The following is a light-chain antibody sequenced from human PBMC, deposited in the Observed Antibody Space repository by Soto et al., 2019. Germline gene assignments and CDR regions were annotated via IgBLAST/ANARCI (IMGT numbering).Light chain of an antibody. V-gene: IGKV1-5*01. CDR3: QQHYIHWT. CDR1: QNINRL. J-gene: IGKJ1*01. Sequence: DIQMTQSPSTVSAYVGDRVTITCRASQNINRLLAWYQQKPGKAPQLLIYDASTLESGVPSRFSGSGSGTEFTLSISSLQPDDFATYYCQQHYIHWTFGQGTKVDIK. CDR2: DAS.